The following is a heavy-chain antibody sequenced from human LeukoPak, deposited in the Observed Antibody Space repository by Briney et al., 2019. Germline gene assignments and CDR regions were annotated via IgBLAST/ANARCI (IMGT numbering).Heavy chain of an antibody. Sequence: SETLSLTCTVSGGSISSYYWSWIRQPPGKGLEWIGYIYYSGSTNYNPSLKSRVTISVDTSKNQFSLKLSSVTAADTAVYYCARQRPVGYCSGGSCYQPDYWGQGTLVTVSS. CDR1: GGSISSYY. CDR2: IYYSGST. D-gene: IGHD2-15*01. V-gene: IGHV4-59*08. J-gene: IGHJ4*02. CDR3: ARQRPVGYCSGGSCYQPDY.